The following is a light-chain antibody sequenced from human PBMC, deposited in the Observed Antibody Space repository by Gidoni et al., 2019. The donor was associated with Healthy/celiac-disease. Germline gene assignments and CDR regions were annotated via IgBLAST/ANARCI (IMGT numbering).Light chain of an antibody. CDR3: QQYNNWPRT. Sequence: IVMTQSPATLSVSPGERATLSCRASQRVSSNLAWYQQKPGQAPRLPIYGASTRATGIPARFSGSGSGTEFTLTISSLQSEDFAVYYCQQYNNWPRTFGPGTKVDIK. J-gene: IGKJ3*01. CDR1: QRVSSN. V-gene: IGKV3-15*01. CDR2: GAS.